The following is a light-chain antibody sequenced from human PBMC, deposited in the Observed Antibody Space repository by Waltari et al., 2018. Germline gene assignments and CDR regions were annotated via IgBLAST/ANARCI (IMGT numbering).Light chain of an antibody. CDR3: QSYDISLSSVV. CDR1: SSNIGAGLN. J-gene: IGLJ2*01. Sequence: QSVLTQPPSVSGAPGQRVTISCTGSSSNIGAGLNVHWYQQLPGTAPKLLIYVNNNRHSGVPDRCAGSKSGASASLAITGLQAEDEADYYCQSYDISLSSVVFGGGTTLTVL. CDR2: VNN. V-gene: IGLV1-40*01.